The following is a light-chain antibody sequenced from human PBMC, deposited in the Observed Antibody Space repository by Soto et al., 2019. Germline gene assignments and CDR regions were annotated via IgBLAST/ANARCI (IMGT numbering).Light chain of an antibody. Sequence: DIQMTQSPSSLSASVGDRVTIACQASHHITNYLNWYQQKPGKAPRLLIYGASSLEAGVPSRFSGSGSGTDFAFTISSLQPEDVATYYCQQYDNLHLTFGGGTKVEI. CDR2: GAS. V-gene: IGKV1-33*01. J-gene: IGKJ4*01. CDR3: QQYDNLHLT. CDR1: HHITNY.